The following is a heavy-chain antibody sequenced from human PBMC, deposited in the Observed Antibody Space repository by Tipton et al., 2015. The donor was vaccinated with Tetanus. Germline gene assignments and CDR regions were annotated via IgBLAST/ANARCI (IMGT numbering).Heavy chain of an antibody. V-gene: IGHV4-30-4*01. J-gene: IGHJ6*02. D-gene: IGHD3-16*01. CDR2: IHRSGLA. Sequence: TLSLTCTVSGDSVSTGNFYWSWIRQPPGKGLEWIAFIHRSGLAFSKPSLKSRVSISIDTSQNQFSLRLTPVTAADTAVYFCARDHGITWGGMGYYYGMDVWGQGTTVTVSS. CDR3: ARDHGITWGGMGYYYGMDV. CDR1: GDSVSTGNFY.